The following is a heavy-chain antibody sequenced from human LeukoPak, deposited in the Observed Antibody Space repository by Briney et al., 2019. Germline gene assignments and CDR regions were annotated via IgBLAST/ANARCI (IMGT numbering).Heavy chain of an antibody. D-gene: IGHD6-6*01. CDR3: ARHFAYSSSSYFDY. Sequence: SETLSLTCSVSGGSVSNYYWSWIRQPPGKGLEWSGYVYYTGSTNYNPSLKSRVTMFEDKSKNQFSLRLYSVTVADTAVYYCARHFAYSSSSYFDYWGQGSLVTVSS. CDR1: GGSVSNYY. J-gene: IGHJ4*02. CDR2: VYYTGST. V-gene: IGHV4-59*08.